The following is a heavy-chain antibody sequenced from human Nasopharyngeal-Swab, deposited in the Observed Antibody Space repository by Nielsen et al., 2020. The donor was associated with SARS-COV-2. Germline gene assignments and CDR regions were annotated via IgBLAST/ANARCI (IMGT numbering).Heavy chain of an antibody. Sequence: GESLKISCAASGFTFSSSAMSWVRQAPGKGLEWVSAISGSGGSTYYADSVKGRFTISRDNSKNTLYLQMNSLRAEDTAVYYCAKGRVTVTTPLDYWGQGTLVTVSS. D-gene: IGHD4-17*01. CDR2: ISGSGGST. CDR3: AKGRVTVTTPLDY. CDR1: GFTFSSSA. J-gene: IGHJ4*02. V-gene: IGHV3-23*01.